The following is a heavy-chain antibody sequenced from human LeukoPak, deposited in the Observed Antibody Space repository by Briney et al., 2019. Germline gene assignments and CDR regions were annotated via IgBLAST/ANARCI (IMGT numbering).Heavy chain of an antibody. J-gene: IGHJ6*03. CDR3: ARDVPFVWFGELFDPMDV. Sequence: GGSLRLSCAASGFTFSSYSMNWVRQAPGKGLEWVSSISSSSSYIYYADSVKGRFTISRDNAKNSLYLQMNSLRAEDTAVYYCARDVPFVWFGELFDPMDVWGKGTTVTISS. D-gene: IGHD3-10*01. V-gene: IGHV3-21*01. CDR2: ISSSSSYI. CDR1: GFTFSSYS.